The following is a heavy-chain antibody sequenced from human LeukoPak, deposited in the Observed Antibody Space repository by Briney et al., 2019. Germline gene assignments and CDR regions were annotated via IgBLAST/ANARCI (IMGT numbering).Heavy chain of an antibody. CDR1: GFRFDDYG. CDR2: INWNGGST. J-gene: IGHJ4*02. D-gene: IGHD3-10*01. CDR3: ARAVDNYYGSGSYAY. Sequence: GGSLRLSCAASGFRFDDYGMNWVRHVAGKGREWVSGINWNGGSTGYGDSVKGRFTISRANAENSLYLQMTSLRAEDTALYYCARAVDNYYGSGSYAYWGQGALVTVSS. V-gene: IGHV3-20*04.